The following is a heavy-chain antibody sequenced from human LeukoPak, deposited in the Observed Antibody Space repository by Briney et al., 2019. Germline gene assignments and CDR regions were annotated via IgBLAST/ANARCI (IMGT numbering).Heavy chain of an antibody. D-gene: IGHD2-15*01. Sequence: PSETLSLTCTVSGGSINSYYWTWIRQPPGKGLEWIGNIYNSGNTNYNPSLKSRVTISVDTSKNQFSLKLNSVTAADTAVYYCAKNFHPGYSGPYFDYWGQGTLVTVSS. CDR3: AKNFHPGYSGPYFDY. V-gene: IGHV4-59*01. CDR1: GGSINSYY. J-gene: IGHJ4*02. CDR2: IYNSGNT.